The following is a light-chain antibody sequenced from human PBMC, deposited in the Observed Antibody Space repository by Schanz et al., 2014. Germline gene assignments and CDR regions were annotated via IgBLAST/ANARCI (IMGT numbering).Light chain of an antibody. J-gene: IGKJ1*01. V-gene: IGKV3-20*01. Sequence: EIVLTQSPATLSVSPGERATLFCRASQSVSTNLAWYQQRPGQAPRLLIYDASNRATGIPDRFSGSESETDFSLTISRVEPEDSAVYYCQQYGESLWTFGPGTRVEIK. CDR3: QQYGESLWT. CDR2: DAS. CDR1: QSVSTN.